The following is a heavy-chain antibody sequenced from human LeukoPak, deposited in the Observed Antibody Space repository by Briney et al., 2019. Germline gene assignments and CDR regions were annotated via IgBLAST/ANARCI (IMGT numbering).Heavy chain of an antibody. V-gene: IGHV3-30*02. CDR2: VRSDGTTK. J-gene: IGHJ3*02. D-gene: IGHD6-6*01. Sequence: GGSLRLSCAASGFTFSSHGMHWVRQAPGKGLEWVAFVRSDGTTKYYADSVKGRFTISRDNSKNTTYLQMNSLRAEDTALYYCARDIRRYSTSSSAFDIWGQGTMVTVSS. CDR1: GFTFSSHG. CDR3: ARDIRRYSTSSSAFDI.